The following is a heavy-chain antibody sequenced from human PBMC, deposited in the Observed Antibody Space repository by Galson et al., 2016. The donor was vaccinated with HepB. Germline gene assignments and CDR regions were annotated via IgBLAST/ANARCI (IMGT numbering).Heavy chain of an antibody. CDR3: ARPKNTYGSDAFDI. V-gene: IGHV5-10-1*01. Sequence: QSGAEVKKPGESLRISCKGSGFAFISYWITWVRQMPGKGLEWMGRIDPSDSYTIYSPSFQGHVTISADKSMSTAYLQWGSLKASDTAIYYCARPKNTYGSDAFDIWGLGTMVTVSS. CDR1: GFAFISYW. J-gene: IGHJ3*02. D-gene: IGHD5-18*01. CDR2: IDPSDSYT.